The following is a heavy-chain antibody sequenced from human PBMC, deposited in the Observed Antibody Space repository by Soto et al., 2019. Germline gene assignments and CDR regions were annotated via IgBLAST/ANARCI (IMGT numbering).Heavy chain of an antibody. Sequence: ASVKVSCKASGYTFTGYGIHWVRQAPGQRLGRKGWINAGNGKTKFSEKYQGRVTLTRDTFSTTAYIELSSLISEDRALYYFAIAGGYCSSTSCRRGMDVWGQGTTVTVSS. CDR1: GYTFTGYG. J-gene: IGHJ6*02. D-gene: IGHD2-2*01. CDR2: INAGNGKT. CDR3: AIAGGYCSSTSCRRGMDV. V-gene: IGHV1-3*01.